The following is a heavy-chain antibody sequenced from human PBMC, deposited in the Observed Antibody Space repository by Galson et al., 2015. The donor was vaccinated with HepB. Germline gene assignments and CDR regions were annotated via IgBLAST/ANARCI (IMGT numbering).Heavy chain of an antibody. V-gene: IGHV4-39*01. J-gene: IGHJ1*01. Sequence: SETLSLTCTVSGGSISSSSYSWGWIRQPPGKGLEWIGSIYYSGSTYYNPSLKSRVTISVDTSKNQFSLKLSSVTAADTAVYYCARSILSTYCSGGSCTRTAEYFQHWGQGTLVTVSS. CDR2: IYYSGST. D-gene: IGHD2-15*01. CDR3: ARSILSTYCSGGSCTRTAEYFQH. CDR1: GGSISSSSYS.